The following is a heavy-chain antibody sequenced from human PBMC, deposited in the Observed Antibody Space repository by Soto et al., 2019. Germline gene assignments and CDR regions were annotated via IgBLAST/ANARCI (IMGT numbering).Heavy chain of an antibody. Sequence: ASVKVSCKAPADTFTSYYIHWVRQAPGHGLECMGRINAYDGSTNYAQKFQGRVTMTTDTPTSTAYMELRSLRSDDTAVYYCARDLFSLYHRSGYGMDVWGQGTTVTVSS. J-gene: IGHJ6*02. CDR2: INAYDGST. CDR1: ADTFTSYY. V-gene: IGHV1-18*04. D-gene: IGHD1-26*01. CDR3: ARDLFSLYHRSGYGMDV.